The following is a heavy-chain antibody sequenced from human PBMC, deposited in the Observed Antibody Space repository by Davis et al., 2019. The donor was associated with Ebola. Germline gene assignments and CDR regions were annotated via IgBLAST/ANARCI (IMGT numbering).Heavy chain of an antibody. CDR2: IYYSGST. CDR1: GGSISSYY. Sequence: PSETLSLTCTVSGGSISSYYWSWIRQPPGKGLEWIGYIYYSGSTYYNPSLKSRVTISVDTSKNQFSLKLSSVTAADTAVYYCARVHPTVTIDYWGQGTLVTVSS. CDR3: ARVHPTVTIDY. V-gene: IGHV4-59*12. J-gene: IGHJ4*02. D-gene: IGHD4-17*01.